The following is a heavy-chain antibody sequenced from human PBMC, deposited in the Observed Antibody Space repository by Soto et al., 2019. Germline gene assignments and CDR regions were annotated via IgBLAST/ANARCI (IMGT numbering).Heavy chain of an antibody. CDR1: GYTFTSYY. D-gene: IGHD5-12*01. J-gene: IGHJ4*02. V-gene: IGHV1-46*01. Sequence: ASVKVSCKASGYTFTSYYMHWVRQAPGQGLEWMGIINPSGGSTSYAQKFQGRVTMTRDTSTRTVYMELSSLRSEDTAVYYCARDSFLWLTETQYYFDYWGQGILVTVS. CDR2: INPSGGST. CDR3: ARDSFLWLTETQYYFDY.